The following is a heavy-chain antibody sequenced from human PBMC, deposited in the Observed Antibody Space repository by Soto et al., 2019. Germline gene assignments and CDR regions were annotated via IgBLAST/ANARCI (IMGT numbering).Heavy chain of an antibody. V-gene: IGHV1-69*01. CDR2: VIPLFAIA. Sequence: QVQLVQSGAEVQKPGSSVKVSCKASGGTFSQFAVSWVRQAPGQGLEWMGGVIPLFAIAKYAPKFEDRVTFISDESANTATRHLSGMRSEDTAVYYCAASGRAVLGYSLKNTEGFDIGGPGTLVTVSS. J-gene: IGHJ3*02. D-gene: IGHD5-12*01. CDR3: AASGRAVLGYSLKNTEGFDI. CDR1: GGTFSQFA.